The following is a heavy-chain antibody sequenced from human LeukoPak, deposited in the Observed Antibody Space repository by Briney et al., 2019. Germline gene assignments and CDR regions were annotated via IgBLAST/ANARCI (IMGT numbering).Heavy chain of an antibody. J-gene: IGHJ2*01. CDR2: INPNSGGT. CDR1: GYTFTGYY. CDR3: ARVDVVVPAAISWYFDL. Sequence: GASVKVSCKASGYTFTGYYMHWVRQAPGQGLEWMGWINPNSGGTNYAQKFQGRVTMTRDTSISTAYMELSRLRSDDTAVYYCARVDVVVPAAISWYFDLWGRGTLVTVS. D-gene: IGHD2-2*01. V-gene: IGHV1-2*02.